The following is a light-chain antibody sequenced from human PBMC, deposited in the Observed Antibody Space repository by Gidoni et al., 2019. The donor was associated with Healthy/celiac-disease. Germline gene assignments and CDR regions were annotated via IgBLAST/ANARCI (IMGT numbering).Light chain of an antibody. CDR1: HSGSSY. J-gene: IGKJ3*01. CDR3: QQRSNWPPQIT. CDR2: DAS. V-gene: IGKV3-11*01. Sequence: EIVLTHSPATLSLSPGDRATLSCRASHSGSSYLAWYQQTPGQAPRLLIYDASNRATGIPARLSGSGSGTDFTITISSIEPEDFAVYYCQQRSNWPPQITFGPGTKVDIK.